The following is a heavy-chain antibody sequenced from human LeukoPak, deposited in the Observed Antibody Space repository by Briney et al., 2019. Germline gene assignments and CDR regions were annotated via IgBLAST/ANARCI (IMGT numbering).Heavy chain of an antibody. J-gene: IGHJ3*02. D-gene: IGHD1-26*01. CDR2: VSNDGYNR. CDR1: GFSFSDYA. Sequence: PGTSLRLSCAASGFSFSDYAIHWVRQAPGRGLEWVTGVSNDGYNRLYADSVKGRFTISRDNSKTTVYLQMNSLSPEDTALYYCAGRRIPGRESDSFAIWGQGTMVTVSS. CDR3: AGRRIPGRESDSFAI. V-gene: IGHV3-30-3*01.